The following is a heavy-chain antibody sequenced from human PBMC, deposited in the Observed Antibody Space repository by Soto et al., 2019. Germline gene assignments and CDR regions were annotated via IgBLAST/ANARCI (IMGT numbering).Heavy chain of an antibody. CDR1: GYSLTSYW. V-gene: IGHV5-51*01. CDR3: ARPREMATNTGYGMDV. D-gene: IGHD5-12*01. Sequence: GESLKISCKGCGYSLTSYWIGWVRQMPGKGLEWMGIIYPGDSDTRDSPSFQGQVTISADKSISTAYLQWSSLKASDTAMYYCARPREMATNTGYGMDVWGQGTTVTVSS. CDR2: IYPGDSDT. J-gene: IGHJ6*02.